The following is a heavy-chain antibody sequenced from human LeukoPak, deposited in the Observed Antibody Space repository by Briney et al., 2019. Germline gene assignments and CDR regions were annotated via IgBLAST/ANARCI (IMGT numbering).Heavy chain of an antibody. J-gene: IGHJ5*02. V-gene: IGHV3-48*03. CDR2: ISSSGSTI. CDR3: AKDGWSRPGGWFDP. D-gene: IGHD2-15*01. CDR1: GFTFSSYE. Sequence: GGSLRLSCAASGFTFSSYEMNWVRQAPGKGLEWVSYISSSGSTIYYADSVKGRFTISRDNAKNSLYLQVNSLRAEDTALYYCAKDGWSRPGGWFDPWGQGTLVTVSS.